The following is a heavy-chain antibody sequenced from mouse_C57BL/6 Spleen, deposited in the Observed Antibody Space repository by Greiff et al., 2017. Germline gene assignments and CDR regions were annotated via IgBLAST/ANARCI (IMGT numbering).Heavy chain of an antibody. CDR2: IDPANGNT. Sequence: EVQLQQSVSELVRPGASVKLSCTASGFNIKNTYMHWVKQRPEQGLEWIGRIDPANGNTKYAPKFQGQATITADKSSNTAYLQLSSLTSADTAVYYCAPSYGSAWFAYWGQGTLVTVSA. V-gene: IGHV14-3*01. D-gene: IGHD2-2*01. CDR1: GFNIKNTY. J-gene: IGHJ3*01. CDR3: APSYGSAWFAY.